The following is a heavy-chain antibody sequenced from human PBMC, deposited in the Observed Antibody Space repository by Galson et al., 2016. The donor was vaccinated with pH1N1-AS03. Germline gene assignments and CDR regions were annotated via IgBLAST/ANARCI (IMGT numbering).Heavy chain of an antibody. CDR1: GDSVSSDSAA. V-gene: IGHV6-1*01. D-gene: IGHD4-17*01. Sequence: CAISGDSVSSDSAAWNWIRQSPSRGLEWLGRTYYRSRWYNDYAPSLSSRVSFTADTSKNQFSLHLTSVTPEDSATYFCVRYFYGDVFSYWGQGTLVTVSS. CDR3: VRYFYGDVFSY. CDR2: TYYRSRWYN. J-gene: IGHJ1*01.